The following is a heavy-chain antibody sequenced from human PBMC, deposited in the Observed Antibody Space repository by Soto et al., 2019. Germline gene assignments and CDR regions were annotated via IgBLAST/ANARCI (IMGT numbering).Heavy chain of an antibody. V-gene: IGHV3-23*01. D-gene: IGHD6-19*01. CDR1: GFNFKKFA. J-gene: IGHJ4*02. Sequence: EVQLLESGGGVVQPGGSLRLSCEASGFNFKKFAMGWVRQAPGEGLEWVSGISCCGGSTSYADSVKGRFTLARGDSKNTLSLHLNSLRFEDTARYFCAKADGEQWLIPHLDNWGQGTLVTVS. CDR3: AKADGEQWLIPHLDN. CDR2: ISCCGGST.